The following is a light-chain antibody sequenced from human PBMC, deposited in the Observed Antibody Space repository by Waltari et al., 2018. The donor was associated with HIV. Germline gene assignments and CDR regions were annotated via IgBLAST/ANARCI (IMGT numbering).Light chain of an antibody. CDR3: GAWDDNLRGV. CDR2: KNN. J-gene: IGLJ2*01. V-gene: IGLV1-47*01. Sequence: QAVLTQTPSASASPGQKITISCSGSDSNIGSHYVYWYHQFPGTAPKLLPYKNNHRASGVPDRFSGSKSGTSASLTISGLRSEDEGTYFCGAWDDNLRGVFGGGTRVTVL. CDR1: DSNIGSHY.